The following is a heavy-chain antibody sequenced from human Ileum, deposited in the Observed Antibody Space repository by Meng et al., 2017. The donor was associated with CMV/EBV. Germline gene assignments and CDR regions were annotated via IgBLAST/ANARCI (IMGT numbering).Heavy chain of an antibody. CDR2: IYYTGRT. CDR1: RGSIRHSTTYH. Sequence: SRGSIRHSTTYHWAWLPQPPGRALAWIGDIYYTGRTQYNASLGSRLTVSVDTSKNQFSLELTSVTAADTAVYYCARWRSSGWYYFDYWGPGILVTVSS. CDR3: ARWRSSGWYYFDY. J-gene: IGHJ4*02. V-gene: IGHV4-39*07. D-gene: IGHD6-19*01.